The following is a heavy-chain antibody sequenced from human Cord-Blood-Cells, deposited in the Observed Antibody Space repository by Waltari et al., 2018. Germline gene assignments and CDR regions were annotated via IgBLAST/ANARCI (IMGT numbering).Heavy chain of an antibody. CDR3: ARSDFWSGYYDY. D-gene: IGHD3-3*01. V-gene: IGHV4-59*11. J-gene: IGHJ4*02. CDR2: IYYSGST. CDR1: GGSISSHY. Sequence: QVQLQESGPGLVKPSETLSLTCTVSGGSISSHYWSWIRQPPGKGLEWIGYIYYSGSTNYKPSLKSRVTISVDTSKNQFSLKLSSVTAADTAVYYCARSDFWSGYYDYWGQGTLVTVSS.